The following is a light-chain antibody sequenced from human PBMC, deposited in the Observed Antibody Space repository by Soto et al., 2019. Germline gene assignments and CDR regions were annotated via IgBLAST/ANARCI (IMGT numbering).Light chain of an antibody. CDR1: QRISSSY. Sequence: EIVLTQSPGTLSLSPGERATLSCRASQRISSSYLAWYQHKPGQAPRLLLYGASSRATGIPDRFSRSGSGTDFTLTISRLEPEDFAVYYCLHYGRSPPYTFGQGTKLEIK. CDR2: GAS. J-gene: IGKJ2*01. CDR3: LHYGRSPPYT. V-gene: IGKV3-20*01.